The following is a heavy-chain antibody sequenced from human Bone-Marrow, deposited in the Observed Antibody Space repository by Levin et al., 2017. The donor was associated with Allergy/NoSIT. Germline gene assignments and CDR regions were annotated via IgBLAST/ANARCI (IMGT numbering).Heavy chain of an antibody. Sequence: GASVKVSCKASGYTFKTYAIHWVRQAPGQRLEWMGWINAGDGKSEYSQKFQRRVTITRDTSASTAYMELSSLRSEDTAVYYCARDWALTGIHEPTILNDHWGQGTLVTVSS. D-gene: IGHD3-9*01. J-gene: IGHJ4*02. V-gene: IGHV1-3*01. CDR3: ARDWALTGIHEPTILNDH. CDR1: GYTFKTYA. CDR2: INAGDGKS.